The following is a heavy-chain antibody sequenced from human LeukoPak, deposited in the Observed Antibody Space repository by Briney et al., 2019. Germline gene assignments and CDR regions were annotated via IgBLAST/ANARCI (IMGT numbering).Heavy chain of an antibody. Sequence: ASVKVSCKASGYTFTSYGISWVRQAPGQGLEWMGWISAYNGNTNYAQKLQGRVTMTTDTSTSTAYMELRSLRSDDTAVYYCARLYSSGWYHLWAFDIWGQGTMVTVSS. J-gene: IGHJ3*02. CDR1: GYTFTSYG. V-gene: IGHV1-18*01. CDR2: ISAYNGNT. CDR3: ARLYSSGWYHLWAFDI. D-gene: IGHD6-19*01.